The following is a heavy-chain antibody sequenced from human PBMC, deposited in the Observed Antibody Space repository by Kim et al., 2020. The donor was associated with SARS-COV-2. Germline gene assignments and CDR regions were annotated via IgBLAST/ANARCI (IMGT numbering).Heavy chain of an antibody. CDR1: GFTFSNHD. D-gene: IGHD6-25*01. Sequence: GGSLRLYCAASGFTFSNHDMTWVRQAPGKGLEYVSSISGSGHYSFYADSVRGRFTISRDNSRDTLFLQMNHLRADDTALYYCAKKFTTDGYTDYFDFWGQGTLVTVSS. CDR3: AKKFTTDGYTDYFDF. CDR2: ISGSGHYS. J-gene: IGHJ4*01. V-gene: IGHV3-23*01.